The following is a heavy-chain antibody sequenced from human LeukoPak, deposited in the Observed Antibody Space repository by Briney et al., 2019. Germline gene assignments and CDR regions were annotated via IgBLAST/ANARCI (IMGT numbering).Heavy chain of an antibody. V-gene: IGHV1-69*05. CDR3: ARELSGGSGSYYHDAFDI. Sequence: ASVKVSCKASGGTFSSYAISWVRQAPAQGLERMGGIIPIFGTANYAQKFQGRVTITTDESTSTAYMELSSLRSEDTAVYYCARELSGGSGSYYHDAFDIWGQGTMVTVSS. J-gene: IGHJ3*02. CDR1: GGTFSSYA. D-gene: IGHD3-10*01. CDR2: IIPIFGTA.